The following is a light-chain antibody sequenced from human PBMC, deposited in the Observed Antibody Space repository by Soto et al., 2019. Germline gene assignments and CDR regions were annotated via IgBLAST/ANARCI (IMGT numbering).Light chain of an antibody. CDR3: HQYADSPQT. CDR1: QSVSSK. CDR2: GAS. J-gene: IGKJ2*01. V-gene: IGKV3-15*01. Sequence: IGRPKSHATLSVSPGEGASLSGGASQSVSSKLAWYQQKPGQAPRLLIYGASTRATGIPARFSGSGSGTDFTLTISSLEPEDSAVYFCHQYADSPQTLGQGTKVDIK.